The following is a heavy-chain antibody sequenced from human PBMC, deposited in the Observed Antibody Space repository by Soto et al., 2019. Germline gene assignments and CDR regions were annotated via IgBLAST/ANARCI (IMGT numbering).Heavy chain of an antibody. Sequence: AGGPPRLSRAAAWINFLNNSMNRVLPAPGKGLEWVSSISSSSYIYYADSVKGRFTISRDNAKNSLYLQMNSLRAEDTAVYYCARVPEYSSGWPERIDYWGQGTLVTVSS. CDR3: ARVPEYSSGWPERIDY. CDR1: WINFLNNS. J-gene: IGHJ4*02. D-gene: IGHD6-19*01. CDR2: ISSSSYI. V-gene: IGHV3-21*01.